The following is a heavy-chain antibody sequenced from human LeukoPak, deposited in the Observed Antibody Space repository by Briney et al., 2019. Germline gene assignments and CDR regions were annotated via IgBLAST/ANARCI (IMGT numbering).Heavy chain of an antibody. CDR1: GFSFSGSA. Sequence: GGSLRLSCAASGFSFSGSAMHWVRPTSGKGLEWVGRIRSKANSYATAYAASLKGRFTISRDDSKNTAYLEMNSLESEDTAVYYCARQVASGGSGVDYWGQGTLVTVSS. V-gene: IGHV3-73*01. D-gene: IGHD3-10*01. J-gene: IGHJ4*02. CDR3: ARQVASGGSGVDY. CDR2: IRSKANSYAT.